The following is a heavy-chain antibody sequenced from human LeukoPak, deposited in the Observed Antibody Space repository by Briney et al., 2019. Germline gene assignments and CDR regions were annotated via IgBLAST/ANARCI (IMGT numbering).Heavy chain of an antibody. Sequence: GGSLRLSCAASGFTFSSYAMSWVRLAPGKGLEWVSTISGSGGDTYYADSVKGRFTISRDNSKNTLYLQMNSLRAEDTAVYYCAKGSTRDCGGDCVTDYWGQGTLVTVSS. CDR1: GFTFSSYA. CDR3: AKGSTRDCGGDCVTDY. V-gene: IGHV3-23*01. D-gene: IGHD2-21*02. J-gene: IGHJ4*02. CDR2: ISGSGGDT.